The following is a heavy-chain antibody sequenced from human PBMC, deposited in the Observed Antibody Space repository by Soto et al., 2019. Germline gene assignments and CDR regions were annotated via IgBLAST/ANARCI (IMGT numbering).Heavy chain of an antibody. CDR1: GYSFTIYW. Sequence: GESLKISCKGSGYSFTIYWIGWVRQMPGKGLEWMGIIYPGDSDTRYSPSFQGQVTISADKSISTAYLQWSSLKASDTAMYYCARTVSSSAGPFDYWGQGTLVTVSS. V-gene: IGHV5-51*01. J-gene: IGHJ4*02. D-gene: IGHD6-6*01. CDR3: ARTVSSSAGPFDY. CDR2: IYPGDSDT.